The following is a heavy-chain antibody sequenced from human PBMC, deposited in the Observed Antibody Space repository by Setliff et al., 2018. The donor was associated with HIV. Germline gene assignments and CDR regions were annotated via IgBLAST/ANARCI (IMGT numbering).Heavy chain of an antibody. J-gene: IGHJ4*02. Sequence: QPGGSLRLSCAASGFTVSTYGMHWVRQAPGKGLEYVSVFSSNGDITYYANFVKGRFTISRDNSKNTPYLQMGSLRAEDKAVYDCARVYDAVVLAGRLWGQGTLVTVSS. D-gene: IGHD2-2*01. CDR2: FSSNGDIT. V-gene: IGHV3-64*01. CDR3: ARVYDAVVLAGRL. CDR1: GFTVSTYG.